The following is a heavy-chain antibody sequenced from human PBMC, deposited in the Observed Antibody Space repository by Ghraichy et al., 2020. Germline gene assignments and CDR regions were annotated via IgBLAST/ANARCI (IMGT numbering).Heavy chain of an antibody. CDR2: IYFSGSA. Sequence: SETLSLACGGSNGSISDYYWSWIRQPPRKGLEWIGYIYFSGSANYNPSLKSRLTMSIDTSKNQFSLKMRSVTAADPAVYYCARLVRDYFGSGSTAGSDRYCDLWGRGTLVTVSS. D-gene: IGHD3-10*01. CDR3: ARLVRDYFGSGSTAGSDRYCDL. CDR1: NGSISDYY. V-gene: IGHV4-59*01. J-gene: IGHJ2*01.